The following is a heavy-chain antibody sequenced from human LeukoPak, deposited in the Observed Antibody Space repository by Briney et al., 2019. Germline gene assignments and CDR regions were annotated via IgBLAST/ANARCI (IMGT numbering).Heavy chain of an antibody. D-gene: IGHD3-10*01. CDR1: GYTFTSYA. Sequence: ASVKVSCKASGYTFTSYAMHWVRQAPGQRLEWMGWINAGNGNTKYSQKFQGRVTITRDTSASTAYMELSSLRSEDTAVYYCARDQILLWFGEPGYYYYGMDVWGQGPRSPSP. J-gene: IGHJ6*02. CDR3: ARDQILLWFGEPGYYYYGMDV. CDR2: INAGNGNT. V-gene: IGHV1-3*01.